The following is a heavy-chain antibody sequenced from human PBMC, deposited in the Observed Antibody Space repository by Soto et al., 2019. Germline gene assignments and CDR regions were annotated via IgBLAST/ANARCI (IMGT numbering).Heavy chain of an antibody. J-gene: IGHJ4*02. D-gene: IGHD3-10*01. V-gene: IGHV4-31*03. CDR2: IYYSGST. Sequence: QVQLQESGPGLVKPSQTLSLTCTVSGGSISSGGYYWSWIRQHPGKGLECIGYIYYSGSTYYNPSPKSRVTQSVDTSANQCSLKLSSVTAADTAVYYCARYGSGSYYPTTFDYWGQGTLVTVSS. CDR3: ARYGSGSYYPTTFDY. CDR1: GGSISSGGYY.